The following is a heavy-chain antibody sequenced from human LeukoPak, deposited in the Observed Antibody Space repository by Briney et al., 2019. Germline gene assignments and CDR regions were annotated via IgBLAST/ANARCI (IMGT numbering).Heavy chain of an antibody. Sequence: GGSLRLCCAASGFTFSSYSMNWVRQASGKGLEWVSSISSSSSYIYYADSVKGRFTISRDNAKNSLYLQMNSLRAEDTAVYYCASGPHRRAGNWFDPWGQGTLVTVSS. CDR1: GFTFSSYS. J-gene: IGHJ5*02. V-gene: IGHV3-21*01. CDR3: ASGPHRRAGNWFDP. CDR2: ISSSSSYI.